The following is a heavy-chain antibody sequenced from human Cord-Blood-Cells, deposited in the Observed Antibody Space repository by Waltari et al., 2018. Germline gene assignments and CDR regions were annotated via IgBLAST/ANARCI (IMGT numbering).Heavy chain of an antibody. Sequence: QVQLQESGPGLVKPSETLSLTCTVSGYSISSGYSWGWIRRPPGKGLEWIGSIYHSGSTYYNPSLKSRVTISVDTSKNQFSLKLSSVTAADTAVYYCARGVGIAAAGKVDYWGQGTLVTVSS. CDR2: IYHSGST. V-gene: IGHV4-38-2*02. D-gene: IGHD6-13*01. CDR1: GYSISSGYS. J-gene: IGHJ4*02. CDR3: ARGVGIAAAGKVDY.